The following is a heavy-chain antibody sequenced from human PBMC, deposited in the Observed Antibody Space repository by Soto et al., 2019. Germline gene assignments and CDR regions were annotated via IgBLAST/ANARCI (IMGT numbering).Heavy chain of an antibody. CDR3: ATLSITMTFFDY. J-gene: IGHJ4*02. Sequence: ASVKVSCKVSGYTLTELSMHWVRQAPGKGLEWMGGFDPEDGETIYAQKFQGRVTMTEDTSTDTAYMELSSLRSEDTAVYYCATLSITMTFFDYWGQGTLVTVSS. CDR1: GYTLTELS. V-gene: IGHV1-24*01. D-gene: IGHD3-22*01. CDR2: FDPEDGET.